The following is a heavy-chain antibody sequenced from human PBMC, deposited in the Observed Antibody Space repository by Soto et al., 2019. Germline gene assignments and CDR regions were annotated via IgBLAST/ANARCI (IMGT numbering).Heavy chain of an antibody. CDR2: IIPIFGTA. V-gene: IGHV1-69*13. CDR1: GGTFSSHA. J-gene: IGHJ6*02. Sequence: SVKVSCKASGGTFSSHAISWVRQAPGQGLEWMGGIIPIFGTANYAQKFQGRVTITADESTSTAYMELSSLRSEDTAVYYCARSPPLRFLEWLSPHYYYYGMDVWGQGTTVTVSS. D-gene: IGHD3-3*01. CDR3: ARSPPLRFLEWLSPHYYYYGMDV.